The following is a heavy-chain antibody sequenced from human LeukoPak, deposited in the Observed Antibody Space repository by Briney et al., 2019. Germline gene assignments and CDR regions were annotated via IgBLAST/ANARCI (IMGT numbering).Heavy chain of an antibody. D-gene: IGHD2-15*01. V-gene: IGHV3-23*01. J-gene: IGHJ4*02. Sequence: GGSLRLSCAASGFTFSSYAMSWVRQPPGKGLEWVSAISGSGGSTYYADSVKGRFTISGDNSKNTLYLQMNSLRAEDTAVYYCARSVVAALFDYWGQGTLVTVSS. CDR2: ISGSGGST. CDR1: GFTFSSYA. CDR3: ARSVVAALFDY.